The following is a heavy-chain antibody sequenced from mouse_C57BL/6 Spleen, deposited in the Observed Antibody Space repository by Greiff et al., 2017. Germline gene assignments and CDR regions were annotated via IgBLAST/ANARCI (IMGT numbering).Heavy chain of an antibody. CDR3: ARYYGSYYFDY. V-gene: IGHV3-6*01. Sequence: EVKLVESGPGLVKPSQSLSLTCSVTGYSITSGYYWNWIRQFPGNKLEWMGYISYDGSNNYNPSLKNRISITRDTSKNQFFLKLNSVTTEDTATYYCARYYGSYYFDYWGQGTTLTVSS. CDR1: GYSITSGYY. J-gene: IGHJ2*01. D-gene: IGHD1-1*01. CDR2: ISYDGSN.